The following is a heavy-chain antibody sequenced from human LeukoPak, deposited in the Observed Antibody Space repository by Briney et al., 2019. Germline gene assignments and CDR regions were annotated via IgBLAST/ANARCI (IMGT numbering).Heavy chain of an antibody. CDR1: GFTFSSYS. Sequence: PGGSLRLSCAASGFTFSSYSMNWVRQAPGKGLEWVSYISSSSSTIYYADSVKGRFTISRDNAKNSLYLQMNSLRAEDTAVYYCARVGNVVPAAIELQNWFDPGAREPWSPSPQ. J-gene: IGHJ5*02. CDR2: ISSSSSTI. D-gene: IGHD2-2*01. CDR3: ARVGNVVPAAIELQNWFDP. V-gene: IGHV3-48*01.